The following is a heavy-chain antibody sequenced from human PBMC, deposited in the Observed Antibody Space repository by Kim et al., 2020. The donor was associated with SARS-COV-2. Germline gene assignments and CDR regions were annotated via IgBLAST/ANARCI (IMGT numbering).Heavy chain of an antibody. J-gene: IGHJ4*02. CDR1: GFTFSSYS. Sequence: GGSLRLSCAASGFTFSSYSMNWVRQAPGKGLEWVSSISSSSSYIYYADSVKGRFTISRDNAKNSLYLQMNSLRAEDTAVYYCAYDSGSYDTFDYWGQGTLVTVSS. CDR3: AYDSGSYDTFDY. V-gene: IGHV3-21*01. D-gene: IGHD1-26*01. CDR2: ISSSSSYI.